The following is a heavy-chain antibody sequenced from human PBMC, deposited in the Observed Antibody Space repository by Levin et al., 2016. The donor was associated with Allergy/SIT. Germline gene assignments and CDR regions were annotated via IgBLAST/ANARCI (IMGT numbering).Heavy chain of an antibody. V-gene: IGHV3-7*03. Sequence: WIRQPPGKGLEWVANIKQDGSEKYYVDSVKGRFTISRDNAKNSLYLQMNSLRAEDTAVYYCAREEQHDFWSGYERCMDVWGQGTTVTVSS. CDR3: AREEQHDFWSGYERCMDV. CDR2: IKQDGSEK. D-gene: IGHD3-3*01. J-gene: IGHJ6*02.